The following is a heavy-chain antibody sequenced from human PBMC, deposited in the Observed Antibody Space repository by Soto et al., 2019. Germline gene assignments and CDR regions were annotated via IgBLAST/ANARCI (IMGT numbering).Heavy chain of an antibody. Sequence: PGGSLRLSCAASGFTFSSYGMHWVRQAPGKGLEWVAVIWYDGSNKYYADSVKGRFTISRDNSKNTLYLQMNSLRAEDTAVYYCARGFLWVYQDSSGYYPEYFDYWGQGTLVTVSS. J-gene: IGHJ4*02. V-gene: IGHV3-33*01. D-gene: IGHD3-22*01. CDR2: IWYDGSNK. CDR1: GFTFSSYG. CDR3: ARGFLWVYQDSSGYYPEYFDY.